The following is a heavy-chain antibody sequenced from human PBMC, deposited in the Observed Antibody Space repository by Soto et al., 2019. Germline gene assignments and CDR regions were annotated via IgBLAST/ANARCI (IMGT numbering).Heavy chain of an antibody. Sequence: HPGGSLRLSCAASGFTFSSYGMHWVRQAPGKGLEWVAVISYDGSNKYYADSVKGRFTISRDNSKNTLYLQMNSLRAEDTAVYYCAKDGVRNKGLDPWGQGTMVTVSS. CDR1: GFTFSSYG. D-gene: IGHD3-16*01. CDR3: AKDGVRNKGLDP. CDR2: ISYDGSNK. J-gene: IGHJ5*02. V-gene: IGHV3-30*18.